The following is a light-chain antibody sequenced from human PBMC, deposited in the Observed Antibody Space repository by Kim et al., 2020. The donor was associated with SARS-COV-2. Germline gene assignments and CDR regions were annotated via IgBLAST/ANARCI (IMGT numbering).Light chain of an antibody. CDR2: GAS. CDR1: QSVSSN. J-gene: IGKJ1*01. V-gene: IGKV3-15*01. Sequence: PGERAALTCSASQSVSSNLAWYQKTPGQAPRLLICGASTRVTGIPSRFSGSGSGTEFTLTISSLQSEEFAVYHCQQYNNWPPWTFGQGTKVDIK. CDR3: QQYNNWPPWT.